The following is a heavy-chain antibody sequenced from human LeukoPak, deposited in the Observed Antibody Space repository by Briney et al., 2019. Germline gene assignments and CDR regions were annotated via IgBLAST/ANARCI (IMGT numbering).Heavy chain of an antibody. CDR1: GFTFSSYE. D-gene: IGHD3-9*01. CDR2: ISSSGSTI. J-gene: IGHJ3*02. V-gene: IGHV3-48*03. CDR3: ARASSKQLAGYLPDGFDI. Sequence: GGSLRLSCAASGFTFSSYEMNWVRRAPGKGLEWVSYISSSGSTIYYADSVKGRFTISRDNAKNSLSLQMNSLRADDAAVYYCARASSKQLAGYLPDGFDIWGQGTMVTVSS.